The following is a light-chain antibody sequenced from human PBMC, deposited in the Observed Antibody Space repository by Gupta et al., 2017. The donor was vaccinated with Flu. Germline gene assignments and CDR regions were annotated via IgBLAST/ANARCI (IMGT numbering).Light chain of an antibody. V-gene: IGLV1-44*01. CDR1: NSDIGSNT. J-gene: IGLJ3*02. CDR3: ATWDDSLNDWM. Sequence: QSVLTQPPSASGTPGPRVTISCSGSNSDIGSNTVNWYQQLPGTAPKLLIHSNNQRPSGVPDRFSGSKSGTSASLAISGLQSEDEADYYCATWDDSLNDWMFGGGTKLTVL. CDR2: SNN.